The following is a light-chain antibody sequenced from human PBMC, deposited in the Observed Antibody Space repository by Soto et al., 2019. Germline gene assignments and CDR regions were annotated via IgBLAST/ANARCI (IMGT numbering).Light chain of an antibody. Sequence: SYELTQPPSVSVSPGQTASITCSGEKLGDKYACWYQQKPGQSPVLVIYQDVKRPSGIPERFSGSNSGNTVTLTISGTQAMDEADYYCQAWDSSPADVVFGGGTKLTVL. CDR2: QDV. V-gene: IGLV3-1*01. CDR1: KLGDKY. J-gene: IGLJ2*01. CDR3: QAWDSSPADVV.